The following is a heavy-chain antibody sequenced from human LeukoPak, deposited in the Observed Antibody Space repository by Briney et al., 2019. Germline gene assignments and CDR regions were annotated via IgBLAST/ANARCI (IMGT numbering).Heavy chain of an antibody. CDR2: TSAYNGNT. V-gene: IGHV1-18*01. J-gene: IGHJ6*03. CDR3: ARGATAGRFSLRPTGAYYMDV. CDR1: GYTFTSYG. Sequence: ASVKVSCKASGYTFTSYGISWVRQAPGQGLEWMGWTSAYNGNTNYAQKLQGRVTMTTDTSTSTAYMEPRSLRSDDTAVYYCARGATAGRFSLRPTGAYYMDVWGKGTTVTVSS. D-gene: IGHD6-13*01.